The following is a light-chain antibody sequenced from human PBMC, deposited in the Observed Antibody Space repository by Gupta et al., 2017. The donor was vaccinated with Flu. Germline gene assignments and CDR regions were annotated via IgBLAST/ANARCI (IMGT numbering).Light chain of an antibody. V-gene: IGKV3-20*01. CDR2: GAS. CDR1: QSVTSSY. J-gene: IGKJ5*01. Sequence: EIVLTKSPGTLSLSPGERETLSCRASQSVTSSYLAWFQQKPGQAPRLLIYGASNRATGIPDRFSGSGSGTDFTLTIGRLEPEDFAPYHCQQYGSSPITFGQGTRLEIK. CDR3: QQYGSSPIT.